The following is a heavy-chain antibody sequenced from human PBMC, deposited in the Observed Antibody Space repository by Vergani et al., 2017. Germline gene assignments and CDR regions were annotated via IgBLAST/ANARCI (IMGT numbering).Heavy chain of an antibody. Sequence: QVQLVQSGAEVKKPGSSVKVSCKASGGTFSSYAISWVRQAPGQGLEWMGGIIPIFGTANYAQKFQGRVTITADESTSTAYMELSSLGSEDTAVYYCAKDDILTGXHNDGRYYYYGKDVWGQGTTVTVSS. CDR1: GGTFSSYA. J-gene: IGHJ6*02. D-gene: IGHD3-9*01. CDR2: IIPIFGTA. V-gene: IGHV1-69*12. CDR3: AKDDILTGXHNDGRYYYYGKDV.